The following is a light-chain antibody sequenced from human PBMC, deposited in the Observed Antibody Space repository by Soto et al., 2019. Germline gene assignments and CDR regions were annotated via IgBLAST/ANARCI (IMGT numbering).Light chain of an antibody. CDR3: QQYHNWLIT. CDR2: GAF. V-gene: IGKV3-15*01. CDR1: QSVSSD. Sequence: IVLPQSPATLSFAPGERATLSCRASQSVSSDLAWYQQKPGQAPRLLFYGAFTRATGIPARFSASGSGTDFTLTISSLQSEDFAVYYCQQYHNWLITFGQGTRLEIK. J-gene: IGKJ5*01.